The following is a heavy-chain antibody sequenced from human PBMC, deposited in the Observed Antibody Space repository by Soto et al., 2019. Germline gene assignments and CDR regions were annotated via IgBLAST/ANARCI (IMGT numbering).Heavy chain of an antibody. V-gene: IGHV3-23*01. CDR3: AKDRGSSWLYFDY. CDR1: GFTFSSYA. CDR2: ISGSGGST. J-gene: IGHJ4*02. D-gene: IGHD6-13*01. Sequence: EVQLLESVGGLVQPGGSLRLSCAASGFTFSSYAMSWVRQAPGTGLEWVSAISGSGGSTYYADSVKGRFTISRDNSNNTLYLQMNSLSAEDTAVYYCAKDRGSSWLYFDYWGQGTLVTFSA.